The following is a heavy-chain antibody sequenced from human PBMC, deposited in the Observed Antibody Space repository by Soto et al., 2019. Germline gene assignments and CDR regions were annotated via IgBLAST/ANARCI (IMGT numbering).Heavy chain of an antibody. V-gene: IGHV6-1*01. J-gene: IGHJ4*02. CDR2: TYYRSKWYN. CDR3: ARSSDILTGSLAASFDY. D-gene: IGHD3-9*01. CDR1: GDSVSSNSAA. Sequence: QVQLQQSGPGLVKPSQTLSLTCAISGDSVSSNSAAWNWIRQSPSRGLEWLGRTYYRSKWYNDYAEPVNSRITLNPDTSKNQSSPQLNSVTPEDTAVDYCARSSDILTGSLAASFDYWGQGTLVTVSS.